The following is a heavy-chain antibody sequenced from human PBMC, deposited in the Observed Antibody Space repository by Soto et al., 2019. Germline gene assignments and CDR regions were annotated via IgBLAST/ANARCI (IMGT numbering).Heavy chain of an antibody. CDR1: GFTFGSYA. Sequence: LRLSCVASGFTFGSYAMTWVRQAPGTGLEWVSTISTGTDRYYGDSVKGRFSISRDNSMDTVYLHINSLRVEDTAMYYCARGYGYNLDRWGQGTPVTVSS. J-gene: IGHJ5*02. V-gene: IGHV3-23*01. CDR3: ARGYGYNLDR. D-gene: IGHD5-18*01. CDR2: ISTGTDR.